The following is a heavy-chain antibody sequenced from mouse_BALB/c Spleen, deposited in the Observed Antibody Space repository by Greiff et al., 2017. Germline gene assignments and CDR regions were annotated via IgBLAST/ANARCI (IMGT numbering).Heavy chain of an antibody. CDR1: GYTFTSYW. CDR2: IDPSDSET. Sequence: QVQLQQPGAELVKPGAPVKLSCKASGYTFTSYWMNWVKQRRGRGLEWIGRIDPSDSETHYNQKFKDKATLTVDKSSSTAYIQLSSLTSEDSAVYYCARDAITTEAWFAYWGQGTLVTVSA. V-gene: IGHV1-69*02. CDR3: ARDAITTEAWFAY. D-gene: IGHD2-4*01. J-gene: IGHJ3*01.